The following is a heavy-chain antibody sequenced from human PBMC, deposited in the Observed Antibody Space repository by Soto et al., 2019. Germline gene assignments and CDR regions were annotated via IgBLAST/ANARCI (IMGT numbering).Heavy chain of an antibody. CDR3: TTDIWVVRGLDQ. CDR1: GFTFSNAW. D-gene: IGHD2-15*01. CDR2: IKSKADGGTT. Sequence: EVQLVDSGGGLLKPGGSLRLSCAASGFTFSNAWMNWVRQAPGKGLEWVGRIKSKADGGTTDYAVSVKGRFIISRDDSKNTLHLQMNSLKTEDTAVYYCTTDIWVVRGLDQWGQGTRVTVSS. V-gene: IGHV3-15*07. J-gene: IGHJ4*02.